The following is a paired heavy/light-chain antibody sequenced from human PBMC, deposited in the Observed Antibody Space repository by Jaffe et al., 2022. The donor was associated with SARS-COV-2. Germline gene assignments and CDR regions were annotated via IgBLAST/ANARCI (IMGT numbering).Heavy chain of an antibody. CDR2: ISGGGDST. CDR3: ARLSGASYYSAYGY. Sequence: EVQLLESGGGLVQPGGSLRLSCAASGFTFSSYAMSWVRQAPGKGLEWVSVISGGGDSTYYAASVKGQFTISRDNSKNTLYLQMNSLRAEDTAVYYCARLSGASYYSAYGYWGQGTLVTVSS. V-gene: IGHV3-23*01. D-gene: IGHD2-15*01. CDR1: GFTFSSYA. J-gene: IGHJ4*02.
Light chain of an antibody. Sequence: DIVMTQSPDSLAVSLGERATINCKSSQSVLYSSNNKNYLAWYQQKPGQPPKLLIYWASTRESGVPDRFSGSGSGTDFTLTISSLQAADVAAYYCQQYYTGPFTFGQGTKLEIK. CDR2: WAS. CDR3: QQYYTGPFT. CDR1: QSVLYSSNNKNY. J-gene: IGKJ2*01. V-gene: IGKV4-1*01.